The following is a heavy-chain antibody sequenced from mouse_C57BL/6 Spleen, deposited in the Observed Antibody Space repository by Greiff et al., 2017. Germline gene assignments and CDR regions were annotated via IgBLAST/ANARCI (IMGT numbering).Heavy chain of an antibody. D-gene: IGHD4-1*01. Sequence: QVQLQQPGAELVRPGSSVKLSCKASGYTFTSYWMHWVKQRPIQGLEWIGNIDPSDSETHYNQKFKDKATLTVDKSSSTAYMQLSSRTSEDSAVYYCARRRTGTGYFDVWGTGTTVTVSS. CDR3: ARRRTGTGYFDV. V-gene: IGHV1-52*01. CDR1: GYTFTSYW. J-gene: IGHJ1*03. CDR2: IDPSDSET.